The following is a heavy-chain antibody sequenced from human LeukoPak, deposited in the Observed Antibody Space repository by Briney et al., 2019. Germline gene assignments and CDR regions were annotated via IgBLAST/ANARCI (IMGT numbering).Heavy chain of an antibody. J-gene: IGHJ5*02. CDR1: GFTFSNYA. V-gene: IGHV3-23*01. CDR3: AKDLRYDSSGYFDP. D-gene: IGHD3-22*01. CDR2: ISGSGGST. Sequence: PGGSLRLSCAASGFTFSNYAMSWVRQAPGKGLEWVSAISGSGGSTYYADSVKGRFTISRDNSKNTLYLQMNSLRAEDTAVYYCAKDLRYDSSGYFDPWGQGTLVTVSS.